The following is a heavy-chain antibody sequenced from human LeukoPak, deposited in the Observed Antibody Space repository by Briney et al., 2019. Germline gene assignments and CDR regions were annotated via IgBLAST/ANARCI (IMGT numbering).Heavy chain of an antibody. D-gene: IGHD1-1*01. CDR2: IFGNGRTT. CDR3: ARGRYESNDVGYFDY. V-gene: IGHV3-23*01. J-gene: IGHJ4*02. Sequence: PGGSLRLSCAASGFTFSTFAMSWVRQAPGKGLEWVSAIFGNGRTTYYADSVKGRFTISRDNSKNTLYLQMNSLRAEDTAVYYCARGRYESNDVGYFDYWGQGTLVSVSS. CDR1: GFTFSTFA.